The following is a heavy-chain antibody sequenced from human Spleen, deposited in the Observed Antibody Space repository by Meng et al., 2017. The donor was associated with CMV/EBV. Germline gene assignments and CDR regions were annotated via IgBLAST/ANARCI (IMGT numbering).Heavy chain of an antibody. V-gene: IGHV4-34*01. CDR1: GGSFSGYY. CDR2: INHSGST. Sequence: VQLTQWGAGLLKPSETLLLPCAVYGGSFSGYYWSWIRQPPGKGLEWIGEINHSGSTNYNPSLKSRVTISVDTSKNQFSLKLSSVTAADTAVYYCARGLYGRRGLDYWGQGTLVTVSS. D-gene: IGHD4-17*01. CDR3: ARGLYGRRGLDY. J-gene: IGHJ4*02.